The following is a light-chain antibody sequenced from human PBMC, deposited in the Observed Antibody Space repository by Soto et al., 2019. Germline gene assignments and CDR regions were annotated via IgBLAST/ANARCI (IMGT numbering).Light chain of an antibody. CDR3: GSHTDTSSPV. CDR2: EVN. Sequence: QSALIQPASVSGSPGQSITISCTGTSSDVGGYNYVSWYQQHPGKAPKVIIYEVNHRPSGVSSRFSGSKSGNTASLNISGLLAEDEADYYYGSHTDTSSPVFGGGTKLTVL. V-gene: IGLV2-14*03. J-gene: IGLJ2*01. CDR1: SSDVGGYNY.